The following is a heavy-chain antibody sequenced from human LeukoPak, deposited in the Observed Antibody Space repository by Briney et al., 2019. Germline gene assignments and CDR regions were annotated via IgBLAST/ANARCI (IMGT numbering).Heavy chain of an antibody. Sequence: SETLSLTCTVAGGSISSSSYYWGWIRQPPGKGLEWIGSIYYSGSTYYNPSLKSRVTISVDTSKNQFSLKLSSVTAADTAVYYCARDERIAARPFDYWGQGTLVTVSS. V-gene: IGHV4-39*07. D-gene: IGHD6-6*01. CDR3: ARDERIAARPFDY. CDR1: GGSISSSSYY. J-gene: IGHJ4*02. CDR2: IYYSGST.